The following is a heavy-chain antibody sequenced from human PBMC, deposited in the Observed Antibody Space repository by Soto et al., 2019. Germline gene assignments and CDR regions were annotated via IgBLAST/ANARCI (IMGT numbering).Heavy chain of an antibody. CDR2: ISYDGSNK. D-gene: IGHD3-16*02. V-gene: IGHV3-30*18. Sequence: QVQLVESGGGVVQPGRSLRLSCAASGFTFSSYGMHWVRQAPGKGLEWVAVISYDGSNKYYADSVKGRFNISRDNSKNTLYLQMNSLRTEDTAVYYCAKENYVWGSYHIDYWGQGTLVTVSS. CDR3: AKENYVWGSYHIDY. CDR1: GFTFSSYG. J-gene: IGHJ4*02.